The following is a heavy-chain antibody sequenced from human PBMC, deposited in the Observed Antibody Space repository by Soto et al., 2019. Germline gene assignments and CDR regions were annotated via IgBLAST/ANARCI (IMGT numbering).Heavy chain of an antibody. CDR3: ANHGGSYCTFDY. D-gene: IGHD1-26*01. CDR2: ISGSGGST. CDR1: GFTFSSYA. Sequence: EVQLLESGGGLVQPGGSLRLSCAASGFTFSSYAMSWVRQAPGKGLEWVSAISGSGGSTYYADSVKGRFTISRDNSKNTLYLQMNSLRAEDTAVYYCANHGGSYCTFDYWGQGTLVTVSS. J-gene: IGHJ4*02. V-gene: IGHV3-23*01.